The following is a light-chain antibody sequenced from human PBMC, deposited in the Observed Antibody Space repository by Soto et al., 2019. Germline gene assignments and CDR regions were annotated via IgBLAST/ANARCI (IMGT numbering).Light chain of an antibody. J-gene: IGKJ1*01. CDR3: QQYNNWPWT. V-gene: IGKV3-15*01. Sequence: EIVLTQSPGALSLSPGERATLSCRASQTVSKYSLAWYQQKPGQAPRLLIHGASTRATGFPARFSGSGSGTDFTLTISSLQSEDFAVYYCQQYNNWPWTFGQGTKVDIK. CDR1: QTVSKY. CDR2: GAS.